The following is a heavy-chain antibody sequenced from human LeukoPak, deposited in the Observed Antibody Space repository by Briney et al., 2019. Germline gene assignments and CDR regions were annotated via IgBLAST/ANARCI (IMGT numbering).Heavy chain of an antibody. J-gene: IGHJ4*02. D-gene: IGHD3-10*01. V-gene: IGHV3-9*01. CDR1: GFMFNDYA. CDR3: ARVVRGDFDY. CDR2: ISWNSGNM. Sequence: GGSLRLSCAPSGFMFNDYALHWVRQAPGKGLEWVSSISWNSGNMYYVDSVKGRFTISRDNAKNSLYLQMNSLRAEDTALYHCARVVRGDFDYWGQGTLVTVSS.